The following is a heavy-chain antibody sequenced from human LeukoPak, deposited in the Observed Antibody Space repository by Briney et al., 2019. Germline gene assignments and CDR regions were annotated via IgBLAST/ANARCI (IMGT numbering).Heavy chain of an antibody. CDR2: INPNSGGT. Sequence: ASVKVSCKASGYTFTGYYMHWVRQAPGQGLEWMGWINPNSGGTNYAQKFQGRVTMTRDTSISTAYMELSRLRSDDTAVYYCAKGIRYCSSTSCYSDYWGQGTLVTVSS. J-gene: IGHJ4*02. CDR3: AKGIRYCSSTSCYSDY. D-gene: IGHD2-2*02. V-gene: IGHV1-2*02. CDR1: GYTFTGYY.